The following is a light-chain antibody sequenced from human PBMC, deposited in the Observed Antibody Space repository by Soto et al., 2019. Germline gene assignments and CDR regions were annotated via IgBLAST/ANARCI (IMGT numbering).Light chain of an antibody. CDR2: GAS. CDR1: QSIGSS. V-gene: IGKV3-15*01. Sequence: EVVMTQSPATLSVSPGDTATLSCRASQSIGSSLAWYQQKPGQAPRLLIYGASTRATGVPARFSGSGSGTEFTLTISSLQSEDFAVYYCQQYNNWPPFTFGQGTRLEI. CDR3: QQYNNWPPFT. J-gene: IGKJ5*01.